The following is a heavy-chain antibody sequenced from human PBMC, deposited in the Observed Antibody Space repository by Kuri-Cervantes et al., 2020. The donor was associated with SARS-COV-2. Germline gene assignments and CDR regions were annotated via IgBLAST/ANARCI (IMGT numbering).Heavy chain of an antibody. J-gene: IGHJ3*02. CDR1: GGSFSGYY. V-gene: IGHV4-34*01. CDR3: ARGEGIVLVVYALAFDI. Sequence: GSLRLSCAVYGGSFSGYYWSWIRQPPGKGLEWIGEINHSGSTNYNPSLKSRVTISVDTSKNQFSLKLNSVTAADTAVYYCARGEGIVLVVYALAFDIWGQGTMVTVSS. D-gene: IGHD2-8*02. CDR2: INHSGST.